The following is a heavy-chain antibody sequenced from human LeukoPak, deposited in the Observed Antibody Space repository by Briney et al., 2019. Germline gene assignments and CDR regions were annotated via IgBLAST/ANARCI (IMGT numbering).Heavy chain of an antibody. V-gene: IGHV1-69*04. Sequence: SVKVSCKASGGTFSSYAISWVRQAPGQGLEWMGRIIPILGIANYAQKFQGRVTITADKSTSTAYMELSSLRSKDTAVYYCARDRPYDSSGLYAFDIWGQGTMVTVSS. CDR3: ARDRPYDSSGLYAFDI. D-gene: IGHD3-22*01. J-gene: IGHJ3*02. CDR2: IIPILGIA. CDR1: GGTFSSYA.